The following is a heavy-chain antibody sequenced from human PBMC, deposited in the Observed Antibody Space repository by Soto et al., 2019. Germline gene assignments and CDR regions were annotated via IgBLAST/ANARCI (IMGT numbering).Heavy chain of an antibody. CDR1: GFPFSNYA. CDR2: ITDNGGST. CDR3: VNSFPARPFDY. D-gene: IGHD6-6*01. V-gene: IGHV3-64D*08. J-gene: IGHJ4*02. Sequence: GGSLRLSCSASGFPFSNYAMHWVRQAPGKGLEYVSGITDNGGSTPYAQSVKGRFTISRDNSMNTLYLQMSSLRTEDTAVYYCVNSFPARPFDYWGQGTPVTVSS.